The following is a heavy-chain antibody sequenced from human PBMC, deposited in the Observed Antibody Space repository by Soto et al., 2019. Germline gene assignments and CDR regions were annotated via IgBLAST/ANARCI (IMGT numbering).Heavy chain of an antibody. CDR2: INPSGTNT. D-gene: IGHD3-16*01. CDR3: VSWVSAHFDY. J-gene: IGHJ4*02. V-gene: IGHV3-23*05. Sequence: PGGSLRLSCAPSGLTFSNHAMSWVRQAPGTGLEWVSTINPSGTNTHYADSVQGRFAISRDNSRNTLYLQMNSLGAADTALYYCVSWVSAHFDYWGQGTPVTVSS. CDR1: GLTFSNHA.